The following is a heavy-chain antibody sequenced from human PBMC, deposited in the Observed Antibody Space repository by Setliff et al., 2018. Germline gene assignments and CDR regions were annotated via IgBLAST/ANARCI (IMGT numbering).Heavy chain of an antibody. D-gene: IGHD3-22*01. CDR1: GFTFSSYS. CDR3: ARDRSGYSGVIDY. J-gene: IGHJ4*02. V-gene: IGHV3-21*05. Sequence: GGSLRLSCAASGFTFSSYSMNWVRQAPGKGLEWVSYISSSSSYIYYADSVKGRFTISRDNAKNLLYLQMNSLRAEDTAVYYCARDRSGYSGVIDYWGQGTLVTVPQ. CDR2: ISSSSSYI.